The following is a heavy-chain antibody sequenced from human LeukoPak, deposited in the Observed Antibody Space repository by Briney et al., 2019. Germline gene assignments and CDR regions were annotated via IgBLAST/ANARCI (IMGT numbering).Heavy chain of an antibody. Sequence: ASVKVSCKASGYTFTSYDISWVRQAPGQGLEWMGWINPNSGGTNYAQKFQGRVTMTRDTSISTAYMELSRLRSDDTAVYYCARDTPRPVPRGFEYWGQGTLVTVSS. CDR2: INPNSGGT. CDR1: GYTFTSYD. V-gene: IGHV1-2*02. CDR3: ARDTPRPVPRGFEY. J-gene: IGHJ4*02.